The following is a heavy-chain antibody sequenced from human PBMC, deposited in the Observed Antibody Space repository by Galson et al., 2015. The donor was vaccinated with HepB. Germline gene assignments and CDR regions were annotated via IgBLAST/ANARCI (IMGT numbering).Heavy chain of an antibody. J-gene: IGHJ3*02. CDR2: ISSSSSYI. CDR3: AKDLGEDSSGWYFGTFDI. D-gene: IGHD6-19*01. CDR1: GFTFSSYS. Sequence: SLRLSCAASGFTFSSYSMNWVRQAPGKGLEWVSSISSSSSYIYYADSVKGRFTISRDNAKNSLYLQMNSLRAEDAAVYYCAKDLGEDSSGWYFGTFDIWGQGTMVTVSS. V-gene: IGHV3-21*01.